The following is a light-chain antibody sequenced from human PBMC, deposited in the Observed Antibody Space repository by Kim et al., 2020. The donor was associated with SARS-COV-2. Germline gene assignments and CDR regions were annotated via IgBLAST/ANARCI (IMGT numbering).Light chain of an antibody. CDR2: DDN. CDR3: HSYDSSSWV. CDR1: SGSFASNY. J-gene: IGLJ3*02. V-gene: IGLV6-57*01. Sequence: GNTVTISCTRSSGSFASNYVQWYQQRPGTSPTTVIYDDNQRPSGVPDRFSGSIDSSSNSALLTISGLKTEDEADYYCHSYDSSSWVFGGGTKLTVL.